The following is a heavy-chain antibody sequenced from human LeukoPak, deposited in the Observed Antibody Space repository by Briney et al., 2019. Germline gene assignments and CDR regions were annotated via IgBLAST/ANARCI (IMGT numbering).Heavy chain of an antibody. J-gene: IGHJ4*02. V-gene: IGHV4-61*02. CDR2: MYTSGGT. D-gene: IGHD1-26*01. CDR1: GGSISSGGYY. CDR3: ARQVREGPGIDY. Sequence: PSETLSLTCTVSGGSISSGGYYWSWVRQPAGKGLEYIGRMYTSGGTKYNPSLKSRVTISVDTSKNQFSLNLSSVTAADTAVYYCARQVREGPGIDYWGQGTLVTVFS.